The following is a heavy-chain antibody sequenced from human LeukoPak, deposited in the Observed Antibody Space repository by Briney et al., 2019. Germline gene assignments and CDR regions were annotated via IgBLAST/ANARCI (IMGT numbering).Heavy chain of an antibody. CDR3: ARDGHHYGIDY. Sequence: ASVKVSCKASGYTFTGYYMHWVRQAPGQGLERMGWINSNSGGTNYAQKFQGRVTMTRDTSISTAYMELSRLRSDDTAVYYCARDGHHYGIDYWGQGTLVTVSS. D-gene: IGHD4-17*01. V-gene: IGHV1-2*02. J-gene: IGHJ4*02. CDR1: GYTFTGYY. CDR2: INSNSGGT.